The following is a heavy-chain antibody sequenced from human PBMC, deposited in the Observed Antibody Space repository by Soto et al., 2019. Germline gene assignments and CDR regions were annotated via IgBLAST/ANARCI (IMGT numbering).Heavy chain of an antibody. CDR3: ARLVVVPAAMAGGYYYYMDV. D-gene: IGHD2-2*01. CDR2: IYPGDSDT. Sequence: RESLKISCKGSGYSFTSYWIGWVRQMPGKGLEWMGIIYPGDSDTRYSPSFQGQVTISADKSISTAYLQWSSLKASDTAMYYCARLVVVPAAMAGGYYYYMDVWGKGTTVTVAS. J-gene: IGHJ6*03. CDR1: GYSFTSYW. V-gene: IGHV5-51*01.